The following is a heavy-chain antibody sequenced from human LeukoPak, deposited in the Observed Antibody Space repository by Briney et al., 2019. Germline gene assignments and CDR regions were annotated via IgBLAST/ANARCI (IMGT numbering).Heavy chain of an antibody. Sequence: SETLSLTCTVSGGSISSYYWSWIRQPPGKGLEWIGYIYYSGSTNYNPSLKSRVTISVDTSKNQFSLKLSSVTAADTAVYYCVAGEGTFDYWGQRTLVTVSS. CDR1: GGSISSYY. V-gene: IGHV4-59*01. J-gene: IGHJ4*02. CDR3: VAGEGTFDY. CDR2: IYYSGST. D-gene: IGHD3-10*01.